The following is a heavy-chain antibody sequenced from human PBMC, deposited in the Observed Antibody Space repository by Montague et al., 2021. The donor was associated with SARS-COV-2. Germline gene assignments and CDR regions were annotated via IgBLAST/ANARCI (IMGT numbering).Heavy chain of an antibody. CDR1: GGSISSSSYY. CDR2: IYYSGST. D-gene: IGHD1-20*01. V-gene: IGHV4-39*01. CDR3: ARRVTGTTVHYYYYGMDV. J-gene: IGHJ6*02. Sequence: SETLSLTCTVSGGSISSSSYYWGWIRQPPGKGLEWIGSIYYSGSTYYNPSLKSRVTISVDTFKNQFSLKLSSVTAADTAVYYCARRVTGTTVHYYYYGMDVWGQGTTVTVSS.